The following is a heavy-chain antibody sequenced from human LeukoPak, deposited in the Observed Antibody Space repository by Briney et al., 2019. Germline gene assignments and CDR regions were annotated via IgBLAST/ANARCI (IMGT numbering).Heavy chain of an antibody. Sequence: PGGSLRLSCAASGFTFSSYAMSWVRQAPGKGLEWVSAISGSGGSTYYADSVKGRFTISRDNAKNSLYLQMNSLRAEDTAVYYCARDNIAVDHFDYWGQGTLVTVSS. J-gene: IGHJ4*02. CDR3: ARDNIAVDHFDY. V-gene: IGHV3-23*01. CDR1: GFTFSSYA. D-gene: IGHD6-19*01. CDR2: ISGSGGST.